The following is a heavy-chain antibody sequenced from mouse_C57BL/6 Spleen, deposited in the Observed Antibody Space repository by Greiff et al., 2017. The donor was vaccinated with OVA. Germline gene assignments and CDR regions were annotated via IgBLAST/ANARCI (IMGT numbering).Heavy chain of an antibody. Sequence: QVQLKQSGAELVRPGASVKLSCKASGYTFTDYYINWVKQRPGQGLEWIARIYPGSGNTYYNEKFKGKATLTAEKSSSTAYMQLSSLTSEDSAVYFCARDWDAYFDYWGQGTTLTVSS. CDR3: ARDWDAYFDY. J-gene: IGHJ2*01. CDR1: GYTFTDYY. CDR2: IYPGSGNT. V-gene: IGHV1-76*01. D-gene: IGHD4-1*01.